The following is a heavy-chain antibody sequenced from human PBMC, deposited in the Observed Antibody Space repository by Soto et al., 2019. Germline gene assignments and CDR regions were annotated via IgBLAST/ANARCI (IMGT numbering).Heavy chain of an antibody. J-gene: IGHJ4*02. D-gene: IGHD3-10*01. CDR1: GYTLTELS. Sequence: ASVKVSCKVSGYTLTELSMHWVRQAPGKGLEWMGGFDPEDGETIYAQKFQGRVTMTEDTSTDTAYMELSSLRSEDTAVYYCATDGGYGSGSYYHYWGQGTPVTVSS. CDR2: FDPEDGET. CDR3: ATDGGYGSGSYYHY. V-gene: IGHV1-24*01.